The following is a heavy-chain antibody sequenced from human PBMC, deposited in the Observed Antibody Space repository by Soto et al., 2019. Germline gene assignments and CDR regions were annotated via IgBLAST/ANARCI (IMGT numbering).Heavy chain of an antibody. CDR1: GFTFSSYS. J-gene: IGHJ6*02. D-gene: IGHD6-6*01. CDR3: ARVIAARRADV. V-gene: IGHV3-21*01. CDR2: ISSSSSYI. Sequence: EVQLVESGGGLVKPGGSLRLSCAASGFTFSSYSMNWVRQAPGKGLKWVSSISSSSSYIYYSDSVKGRFTISRDNAKNSLCLQMNSLRAEDTAVYYCARVIAARRADVWGQGTTVTVSS.